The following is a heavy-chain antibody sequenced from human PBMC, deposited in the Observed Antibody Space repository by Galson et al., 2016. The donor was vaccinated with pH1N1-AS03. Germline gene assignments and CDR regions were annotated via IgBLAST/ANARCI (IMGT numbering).Heavy chain of an antibody. J-gene: IGHJ6*02. CDR2: ISNSGGTT. D-gene: IGHD3-22*01. Sequence: SLRLSCAASGFTFSSYAMNWVRQAPGKGLEWVSAISNSGGTTYYADSVKGRFTISRDNSKNTLYLQMNSLRAEDPAVYYCARDGQLWPHYYPLDVWGQGTTVTVSS. V-gene: IGHV3-23*01. CDR1: GFTFSSYA. CDR3: ARDGQLWPHYYPLDV.